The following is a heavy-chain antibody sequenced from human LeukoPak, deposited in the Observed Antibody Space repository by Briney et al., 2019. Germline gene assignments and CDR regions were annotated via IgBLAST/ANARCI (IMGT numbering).Heavy chain of an antibody. CDR3: AREAHDSSGYYYGDYYYMDV. J-gene: IGHJ6*03. V-gene: IGHV4-59*12. CDR2: IYYSGST. D-gene: IGHD3-22*01. Sequence: SETLSLTCTVSGGSISSYYWSWIRQPPGKGLEWIGYIYYSGSTNYKPSLKSRVTISVDASKNQFSLKLSSVTAADTAVYYCAREAHDSSGYYYGDYYYMDVWGKGTTVTISS. CDR1: GGSISSYY.